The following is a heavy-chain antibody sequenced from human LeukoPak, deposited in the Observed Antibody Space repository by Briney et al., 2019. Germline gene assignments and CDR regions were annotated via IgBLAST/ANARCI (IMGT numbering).Heavy chain of an antibody. CDR2: IKQDRSEK. J-gene: IGHJ3*02. D-gene: IGHD6-19*01. Sequence: QTGGSLRLSCAASGFTFSSYWMSWVRQAPGKGLEWVANIKQDRSEKYYVDSVEGRFTISRDNAKNSLYLQMNSLRAEDTAVYYCARDGVGGWYEGPGAFDIWGQGTMVTVSS. V-gene: IGHV3-7*01. CDR3: ARDGVGGWYEGPGAFDI. CDR1: GFTFSSYW.